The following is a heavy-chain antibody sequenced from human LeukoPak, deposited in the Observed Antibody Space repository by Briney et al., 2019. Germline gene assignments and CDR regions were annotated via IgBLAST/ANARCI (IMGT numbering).Heavy chain of an antibody. J-gene: IGHJ4*02. Sequence: PSETLSLTCTVSGGSISNYFWTWIRQPPGKGLEWIGFIYYSGTTHYNPSLRSRVTMSVATSNKQFSLRLSSVTVADTAIYYRARQSGASPHYFDYWGQGALVTVSS. V-gene: IGHV4-59*08. CDR1: GGSISNYF. CDR3: ARQSGASPHYFDY. D-gene: IGHD1-26*01. CDR2: IYYSGTT.